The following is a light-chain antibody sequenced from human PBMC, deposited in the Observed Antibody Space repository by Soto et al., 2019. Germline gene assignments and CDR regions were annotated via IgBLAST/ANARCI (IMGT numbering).Light chain of an antibody. CDR1: QSVSSNC. Sequence: ENVLTQSPATLSLSPGEGATLSCRATQSVSSNCLAWYQHKPGQAPRFLIYDASSRAPGIPDRFSGSGSGTDFTLTISRLEPEDFAVYFCQQYGTSPWTFGQGTKVEIK. V-gene: IGKV3-20*01. CDR2: DAS. CDR3: QQYGTSPWT. J-gene: IGKJ1*01.